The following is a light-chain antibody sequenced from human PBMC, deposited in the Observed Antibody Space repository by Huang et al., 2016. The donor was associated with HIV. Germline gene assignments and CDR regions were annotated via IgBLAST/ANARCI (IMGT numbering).Light chain of an antibody. V-gene: IGKV1-33*01. Sequence: DIQMTQSPSSLSASVGDRVTITCQASQDISTYLNCYQQKPGKAPKVLIYAASNLETGVPSRFSGSGSGTNFTFTISSLQPEDIATYYCQQYDNLPITFGQGTRLEI. J-gene: IGKJ5*01. CDR1: QDISTY. CDR2: AAS. CDR3: QQYDNLPIT.